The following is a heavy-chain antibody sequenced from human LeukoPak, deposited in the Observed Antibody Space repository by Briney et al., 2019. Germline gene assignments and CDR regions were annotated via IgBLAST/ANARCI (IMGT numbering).Heavy chain of an antibody. V-gene: IGHV3-33*01. CDR1: GFAFSSYG. Sequence: PGGSLRLSCAVSGFAFSSYGMHWVRQAPGKGLEWVAVIWYDGSNKCYADSVKGRFTISRDNSKNTLYLQMNSLRAEDTAVYYCARAEGPLAAAGTGLDYWGQGTLVTVSS. CDR2: IWYDGSNK. D-gene: IGHD6-13*01. J-gene: IGHJ4*02. CDR3: ARAEGPLAAAGTGLDY.